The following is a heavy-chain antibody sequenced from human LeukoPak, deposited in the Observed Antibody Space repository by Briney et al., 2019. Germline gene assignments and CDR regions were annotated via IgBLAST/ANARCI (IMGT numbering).Heavy chain of an antibody. J-gene: IGHJ4*02. CDR2: IYYSGRT. Sequence: SETLSLTCTVSGDSISKSNYYWGWIRQPPGKDLECIGTIYYSGRTYYNPSLKSRVTMSVDTSKNQFSLRLSSVTAADTAIYYCARGISGSGSYGHFDYWGQGILVTVSS. V-gene: IGHV4-39*07. CDR1: GDSISKSNYY. D-gene: IGHD1-26*01. CDR3: ARGISGSGSYGHFDY.